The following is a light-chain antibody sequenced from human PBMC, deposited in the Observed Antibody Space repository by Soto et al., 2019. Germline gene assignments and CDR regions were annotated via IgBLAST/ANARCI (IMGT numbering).Light chain of an antibody. J-gene: IGKJ5*01. V-gene: IGKV3-20*01. Sequence: ESVLRQSRGTLSLSPGERSTLSCRASQSVSSSYLAWYQQKPGQAPRLLIYGASSRATGIPDRFSGSGSGTDFTLTISRLEPEDFAVYYCQQYGSSTITFGQGTRLEIK. CDR1: QSVSSSY. CDR3: QQYGSSTIT. CDR2: GAS.